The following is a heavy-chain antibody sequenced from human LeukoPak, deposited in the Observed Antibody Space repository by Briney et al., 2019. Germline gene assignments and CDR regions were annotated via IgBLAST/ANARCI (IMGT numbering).Heavy chain of an antibody. CDR1: GFTFSSYW. Sequence: QPGGSLRLSCAASGFTFSSYWMHWVRQAPGKGLVWVSRINSDGSSTSYADSVKGRFTISRDNAKNTLYLQMNSLRAEDTAVYYCAKVNNIAAAGTFDYWGQGSLVTVSS. CDR2: INSDGSST. D-gene: IGHD6-13*01. CDR3: AKVNNIAAAGTFDY. V-gene: IGHV3-74*01. J-gene: IGHJ4*02.